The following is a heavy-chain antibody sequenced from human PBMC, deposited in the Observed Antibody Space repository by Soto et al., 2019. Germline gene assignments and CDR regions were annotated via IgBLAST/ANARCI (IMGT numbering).Heavy chain of an antibody. V-gene: IGHV4-61*01. CDR3: AREGYSSGWYRNYYYYYGMDV. CDR1: GGSVSSGSYY. Sequence: SETLSLTCTGSGGSVSSGSYYWSWIRQPPGKGLEWIGYIYYSGSTNYNPSLKSRVTISVDTSKNQFSLKLSSVTAADTAVYYCAREGYSSGWYRNYYYYYGMDVWGQGTTVTVSS. J-gene: IGHJ6*02. D-gene: IGHD6-19*01. CDR2: IYYSGST.